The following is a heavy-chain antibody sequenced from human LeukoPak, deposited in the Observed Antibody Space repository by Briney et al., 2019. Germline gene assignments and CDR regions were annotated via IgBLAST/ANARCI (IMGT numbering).Heavy chain of an antibody. CDR2: ISSSSSYI. D-gene: IGHD2-8*01. J-gene: IGHJ4*02. CDR1: GFTFSSYS. V-gene: IGHV3-21*01. Sequence: PGGSLRLSCAASGFTFSSYSMNWVRQAPGKGLEWVSSISSSSSYIYYADSVKGRFTISRDNAKNSLYLQMNSLRAEDTAVYYCASASGSVSAQFDYWGQGTLVTVSS. CDR3: ASASGSVSAQFDY.